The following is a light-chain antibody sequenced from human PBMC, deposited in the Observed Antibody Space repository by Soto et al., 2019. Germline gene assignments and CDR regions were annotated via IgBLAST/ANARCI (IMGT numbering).Light chain of an antibody. J-gene: IGLJ2*01. V-gene: IGLV2-14*03. CDR3: SSYTSTNTLV. CDR2: VVS. CDR1: SSDVGGYNY. Sequence: QSALTQPASVSGSPGQSITISCTGTSSDVGGYNYVSWYQQHPDKAPQLMIFVVSNRPSGISDRFSGSKSGNTASLTISGLQAEDEADYYCSSYTSTNTLVFGGGTKLTVL.